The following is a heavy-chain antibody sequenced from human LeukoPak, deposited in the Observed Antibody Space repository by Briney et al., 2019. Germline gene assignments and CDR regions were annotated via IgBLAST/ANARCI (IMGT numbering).Heavy chain of an antibody. V-gene: IGHV4-34*01. CDR3: ARLLGGSYYNPPKWFDP. Sequence: SETLSLTCAVYGGSFSGYYWSWIRQPPGKGLEWIGEINHSGSTNYNPSLKSRVTISVDTSKNQFSLKLSSVTAADTAVYYCARLLGGSYYNPPKWFDPWGQGTLVTVSS. CDR1: GGSFSGYY. J-gene: IGHJ5*02. CDR2: INHSGST. D-gene: IGHD1-26*01.